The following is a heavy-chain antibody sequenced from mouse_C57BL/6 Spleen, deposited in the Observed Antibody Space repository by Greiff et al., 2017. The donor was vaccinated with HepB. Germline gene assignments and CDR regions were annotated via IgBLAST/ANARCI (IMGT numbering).Heavy chain of an antibody. CDR2: IYPRSGNT. D-gene: IGHD4-1*01. CDR3: ARSMNWDGLDY. V-gene: IGHV1-81*01. J-gene: IGHJ2*01. CDR1: GYTFTSYG. Sequence: VKLVESGAELARPGASVKLSCKASGYTFTSYGISWVKQRTGQGLEWIGEIYPRSGNTYYNEKFKGKATLTADKSSSTAYMELRSLTSEDSAVYFCARSMNWDGLDYWGQGTTLTVSS.